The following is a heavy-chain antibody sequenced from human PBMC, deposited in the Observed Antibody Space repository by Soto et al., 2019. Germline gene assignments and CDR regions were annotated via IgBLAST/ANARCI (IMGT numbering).Heavy chain of an antibody. Sequence: PGGSLRLSCAASGFTFSSYAMSWVRQAPGKGLEWVSAISGSGGSTYYADSVKGRFTISRDNSKNTLYLQMNSLRAEDTAVYYCAKDMAPSYYYDSSGYSTFFDYWGQGTLVTVPQ. D-gene: IGHD3-22*01. V-gene: IGHV3-23*01. CDR3: AKDMAPSYYYDSSGYSTFFDY. J-gene: IGHJ4*02. CDR1: GFTFSSYA. CDR2: ISGSGGST.